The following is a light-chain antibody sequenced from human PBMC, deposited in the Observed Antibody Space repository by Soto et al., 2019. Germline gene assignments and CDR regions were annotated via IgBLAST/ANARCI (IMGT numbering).Light chain of an antibody. CDR1: QSVSSNY. V-gene: IGKV3-20*01. CDR2: LAS. J-gene: IGKJ1*01. CDR3: QQYGSSPWT. Sequence: EIVLTQSPGTLSLSPGEGATLSCRASQSVSSNYLAWYQQKTGQTPRLLTYLASSRAPGIPDRFSGSGSGTHFTLTISRVEPEDFAVYYCQQYGSSPWTFGQGTKVEIK.